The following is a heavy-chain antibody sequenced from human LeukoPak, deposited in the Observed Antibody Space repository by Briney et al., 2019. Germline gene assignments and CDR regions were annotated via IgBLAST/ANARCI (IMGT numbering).Heavy chain of an antibody. V-gene: IGHV3-74*01. CDR3: ARGSNTAMDLDY. J-gene: IGHJ4*02. CDR2: INPDGSST. CDR1: GFTFSNYW. D-gene: IGHD5-18*01. Sequence: GGSLRLSCAASGFTFSNYWVHWVRQAQGKGLVWVSRINPDGSSTNYADSVKGRFSISRDNAKNTLYLQVNSLRAEDTAVYHCARGSNTAMDLDYWGQGTLVTVSS.